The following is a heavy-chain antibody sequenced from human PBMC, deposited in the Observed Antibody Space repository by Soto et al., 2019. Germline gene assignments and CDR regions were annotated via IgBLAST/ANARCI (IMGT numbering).Heavy chain of an antibody. CDR2: ISAYNGNT. Sequence: ASVKVSCKASGYTFTSYAMHWVRQAPGQRLEWMGWISAYNGNTNYAQKLQGRVTMTTDTSTSTAYMELRSLRSDDTAVYYCARDRRVFSHQLDPWGQGTLVTVSS. CDR3: ARDRRVFSHQLDP. V-gene: IGHV1-18*01. CDR1: GYTFTSYA. D-gene: IGHD3-16*01. J-gene: IGHJ5*02.